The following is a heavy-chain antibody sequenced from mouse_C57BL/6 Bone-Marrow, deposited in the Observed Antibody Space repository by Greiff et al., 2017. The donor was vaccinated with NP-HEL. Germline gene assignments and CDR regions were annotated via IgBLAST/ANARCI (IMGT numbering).Heavy chain of an antibody. CDR1: GYTFTSSW. V-gene: IGHV1-72*01. Sequence: QVQLQQPGAELVKPGASVKLSCKASGYTFTSSWMHWVKQRPGRGLEWIGRIDPTSGGSKTNEKFKSKATLTVDNPSRTAYMQLSSLTSEDSAVYYCARGGNYPAWVADWGQGTLVTVSA. D-gene: IGHD2-1*01. J-gene: IGHJ3*01. CDR2: IDPTSGGS. CDR3: ARGGNYPAWVAD.